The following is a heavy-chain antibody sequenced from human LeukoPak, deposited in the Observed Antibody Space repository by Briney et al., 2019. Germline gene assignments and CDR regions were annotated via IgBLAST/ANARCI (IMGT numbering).Heavy chain of an antibody. Sequence: GESLKISCKGSGYSFTTYRIGWVRQMPGKGLEWMGIISPGDSDTRYSPSFQGQVTISADKPISTAYLQWSSLKASDTGMYYCARHVDDSSGYYYRTMYYFDYWGQGSLVTVSS. J-gene: IGHJ4*02. CDR3: ARHVDDSSGYYYRTMYYFDY. CDR2: ISPGDSDT. D-gene: IGHD3-22*01. CDR1: GYSFTTYR. V-gene: IGHV5-51*01.